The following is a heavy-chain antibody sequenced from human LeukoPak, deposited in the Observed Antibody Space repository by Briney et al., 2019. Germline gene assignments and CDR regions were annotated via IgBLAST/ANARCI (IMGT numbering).Heavy chain of an antibody. CDR1: GFTFSSYS. V-gene: IGHV3-21*01. CDR3: AVLRSYRSFPPADY. Sequence: GGSLRLSCAASGFTFSSYSMNWVRQAPGKGLEWVSSISSSSSYIYYADSVKGRFTISRDNAKNSLYLQMNSLRAEDTAVYYCAVLRSYRSFPPADYWGQGTLDTVSS. J-gene: IGHJ4*02. CDR2: ISSSSSYI. D-gene: IGHD3-16*02.